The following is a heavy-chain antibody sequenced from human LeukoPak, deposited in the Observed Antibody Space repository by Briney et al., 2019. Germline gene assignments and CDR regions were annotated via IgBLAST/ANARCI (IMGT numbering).Heavy chain of an antibody. V-gene: IGHV3-30*04. CDR3: AREGGSMIVVVIGNYFDY. J-gene: IGHJ4*02. CDR2: ISYDGSSK. D-gene: IGHD3-22*01. CDR1: GFTFSSYA. Sequence: GGSLRLSCAASGFTFSSYAMHWVRQAPGKGLEWVAVISYDGSSKYYADSVKGRFTISRDNSKNTLYLQMNSLRAEDTAVYYCAREGGSMIVVVIGNYFDYWGQGTLVTVSS.